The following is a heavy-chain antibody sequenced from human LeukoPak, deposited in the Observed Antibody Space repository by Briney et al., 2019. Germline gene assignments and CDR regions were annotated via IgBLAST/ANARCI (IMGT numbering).Heavy chain of an antibody. J-gene: IGHJ3*01. CDR3: ARHHPSYGYRSLVP. CDR2: ISSSGSTI. CDR1: GFTFSSYE. Sequence: PGGPLRLSCAASGFTFSSYEMNWVRQAPGKGLEWVSYISSSGSTIYYADSVKGRFTISRDNAKNSLYLQMNSLRAEDTAVYYCARHHPSYGYRSLVPWGQGTMVTVSS. D-gene: IGHD5-18*01. V-gene: IGHV3-48*03.